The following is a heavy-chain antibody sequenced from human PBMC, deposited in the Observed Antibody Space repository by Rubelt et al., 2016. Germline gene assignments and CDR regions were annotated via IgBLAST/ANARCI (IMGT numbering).Heavy chain of an antibody. CDR2: IIPIFGTA. D-gene: IGHD4-17*01. CDR1: GGTFSSYA. Sequence: QVQLVQSGAEVKKPGSSVKVSCKASGGTFSSYAISWVRQAPGQGLEWMGGIIPIFGTANYAQKFQGRVTITADKSTSTAYMELSSLRSEDTAVYYCTTDHEVTRGRDYYYYGMDVWGQGTTVTVSS. J-gene: IGHJ6*02. CDR3: TTDHEVTRGRDYYYYGMDV. V-gene: IGHV1-69*06.